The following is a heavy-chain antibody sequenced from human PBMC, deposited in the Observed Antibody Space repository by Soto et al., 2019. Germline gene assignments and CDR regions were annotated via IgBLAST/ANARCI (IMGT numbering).Heavy chain of an antibody. CDR3: AKNYYYDS. Sequence: GGSLRLSCAASGFTFNNYAMNWGRQAPGKGLEWVSSIGTGGDTNYADSVKGRFTISRDNSRDTLYLQMNSLRAEDTALYYCAKNYYYDSWSRGTLVTVSS. CDR2: IGTGGDT. J-gene: IGHJ4*02. CDR1: GFTFNNYA. V-gene: IGHV3-23*01.